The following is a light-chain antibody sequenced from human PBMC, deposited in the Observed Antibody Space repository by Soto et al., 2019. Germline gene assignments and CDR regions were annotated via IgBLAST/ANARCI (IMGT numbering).Light chain of an antibody. V-gene: IGKV1-5*01. CDR1: QSVTSW. CDR2: DAS. Sequence: DVQMTQSPSTLSASVGDRVTITCRASQSVTSWLAWYQQKPGKAPKVLIYDASSLESGVPSRFSGSGSGTAFTLTISSLHPDDFATYYCHPDNSYPGTFGQGTKVEIK. J-gene: IGKJ1*01. CDR3: HPDNSYPGT.